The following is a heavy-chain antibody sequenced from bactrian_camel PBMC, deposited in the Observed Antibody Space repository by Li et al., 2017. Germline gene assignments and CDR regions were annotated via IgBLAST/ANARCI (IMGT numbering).Heavy chain of an antibody. Sequence: VQLVESGGGSVAAGGSLRLSCVLSGYRVSHYCMAWFRQVPGKEREGVAAIYTENDAQYYADSVKGRFTISHVNSNNTLHLRMNSLKPEDTAVYYCAADLGWCGSAPLQREFRSWGQGTQVTVS. D-gene: IGHD6*01. J-gene: IGHJ4*01. CDR2: IYTENDAQ. CDR3: AADLGWCGSAPLQREFRS. CDR1: GYRVSHYC. V-gene: IGHV3S1*01.